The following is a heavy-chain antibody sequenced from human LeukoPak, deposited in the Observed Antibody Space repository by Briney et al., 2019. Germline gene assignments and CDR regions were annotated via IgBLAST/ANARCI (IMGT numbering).Heavy chain of an antibody. V-gene: IGHV4-59*08. CDR2: IYYSGST. CDR1: GGSISSYY. D-gene: IGHD3-10*01. CDR3: ARQKRGVYYFDY. Sequence: SETLSLTCTASGGSISSYYWSWIRQPPGKGLEWIGYIYYSGSTNYNPSLKSRVTISVDTSKNQFSLKLSSVTAADTAVYYCARQKRGVYYFDYWGQGTLVTVSS. J-gene: IGHJ4*02.